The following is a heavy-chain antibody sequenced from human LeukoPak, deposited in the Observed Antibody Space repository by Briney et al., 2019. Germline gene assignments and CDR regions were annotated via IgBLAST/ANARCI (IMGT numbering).Heavy chain of an antibody. D-gene: IGHD1-1*01. J-gene: IGHJ3*02. CDR2: IYHSGST. CDR1: GGSISSGGYS. V-gene: IGHV4-30-2*01. CDR3: ARGDGTGAFDI. Sequence: SETLSLTCAVSGGSISSGGYSWSWIRQPPGKGLEWIGYIYHSGSTYYNPSLKSRVTISVDRSKNQFSLKLSSVTAADTAVYYCARGDGTGAFDIWGQGTMVTVSS.